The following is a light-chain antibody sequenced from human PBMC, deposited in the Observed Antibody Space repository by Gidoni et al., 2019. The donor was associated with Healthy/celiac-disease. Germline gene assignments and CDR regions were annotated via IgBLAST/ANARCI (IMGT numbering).Light chain of an antibody. CDR3: QVWDSSSGV. J-gene: IGLJ1*01. V-gene: IGLV3-21*04. CDR2: YDS. CDR1: NIGSKS. Sequence: SYVLTQPPSLSVAPGKTARITRGGNNIGSKSVHWYQQKPGQAPVLVIYYDSDRPSGIPERFSGSNSGNTATLTISRVEAGDEADYYCQVWDSSSGVFGTGTKVTVL.